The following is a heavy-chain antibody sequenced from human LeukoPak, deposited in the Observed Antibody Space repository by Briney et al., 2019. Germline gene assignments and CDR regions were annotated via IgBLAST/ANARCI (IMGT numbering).Heavy chain of an antibody. CDR2: INYSGTT. J-gene: IGHJ4*02. CDR3: ASFFSSYGYDY. V-gene: IGHV4-39*07. Sequence: SETLSLTCAVSGGSVSSDSYYWVWVRQPPGKGLEWTGSINYSGTTYYNPSLKSRVTISVDRSKNQFSLKLSSVTAADTAVYYCASFFSSYGYDYWGQGTLVTVSS. CDR1: GGSVSSDSYY. D-gene: IGHD5-18*01.